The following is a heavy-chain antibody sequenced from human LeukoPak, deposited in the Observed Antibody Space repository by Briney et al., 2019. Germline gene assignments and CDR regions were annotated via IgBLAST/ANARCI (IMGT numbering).Heavy chain of an antibody. Sequence: SETLSLTCAVYGGSFSGYYWSWIRQPPGKGLEWIGEINHSGSTNHNPSLKSRVTISVDKSKNQFSLKLSSVTAADTAVYYCASERGYSSSWYAHWGQGTLVTVSS. CDR2: INHSGST. CDR3: ASERGYSSSWYAH. D-gene: IGHD6-13*01. J-gene: IGHJ4*02. CDR1: GGSFSGYY. V-gene: IGHV4-34*01.